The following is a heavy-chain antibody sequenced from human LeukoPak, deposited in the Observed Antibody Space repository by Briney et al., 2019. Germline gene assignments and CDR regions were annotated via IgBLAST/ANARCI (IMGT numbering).Heavy chain of an antibody. J-gene: IGHJ4*02. V-gene: IGHV4-39*01. CDR1: GGSISSSSYF. CDR2: IYYSGTT. D-gene: IGHD3-10*01. CDR3: ARHLLWFAESEDY. Sequence: MSSETLSLTCTVSGGSISSSSYFWGWIRQPPGKGLEWIGSIYYSGTTYYNPSLKSRVTISVDTSKKQFSLKLSSVTAADTAVYYCARHLLWFAESEDYWGQGTLVTVSS.